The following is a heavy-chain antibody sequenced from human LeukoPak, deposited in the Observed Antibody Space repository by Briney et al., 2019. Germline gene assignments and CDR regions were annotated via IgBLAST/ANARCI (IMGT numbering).Heavy chain of an antibody. CDR3: ARYVVYGSGKYYFDY. J-gene: IGHJ4*02. CDR2: INYSGST. CDR1: GGSVSSTTYY. V-gene: IGHV4-39*01. Sequence: SETLSLTCTVSGGSVSSTTYYWSWIRQPPGKGLEWIASINYSGSTYYNPSLKSRVTISVDTSANQFSLKLSSVTAADTAVYYCARYVVYGSGKYYFDYWGQGTLVTASS. D-gene: IGHD3-10*01.